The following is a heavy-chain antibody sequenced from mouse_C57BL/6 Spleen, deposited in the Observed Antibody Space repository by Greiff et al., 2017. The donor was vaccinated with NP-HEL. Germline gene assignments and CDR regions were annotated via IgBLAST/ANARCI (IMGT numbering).Heavy chain of an antibody. J-gene: IGHJ3*01. V-gene: IGHV3-6*01. D-gene: IGHD4-1*01. CDR1: GYSITSGYY. CDR3: ARGAGTSWFAY. Sequence: EVQLQESGPGLVKPSQSLSLTCSVTGYSITSGYYWNWIRQFPGNKLEWMGYISYDGSNNYNPSLQNRISITRDTSKNQFFLKLNSVTTEDTATYYCARGAGTSWFAYWGQGTLVTVSA. CDR2: ISYDGSN.